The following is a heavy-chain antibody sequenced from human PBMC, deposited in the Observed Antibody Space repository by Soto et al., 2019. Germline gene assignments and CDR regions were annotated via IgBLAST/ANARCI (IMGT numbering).Heavy chain of an antibody. V-gene: IGHV3-15*01. Sequence: EVQLVESGGGLVKPGGSLSLSCAASGFTFSNVWMSWVRQAPGKGLEWVGRIKRRAAGGTTDYATPVRGRFTVSRDDSKNTLYLQMDSLKTEDTAVYYCTAEYCSGGSCYSVVYWGQGTLVTVSS. D-gene: IGHD2-15*01. CDR2: IKRRAAGGTT. J-gene: IGHJ4*02. CDR1: GFTFSNVW. CDR3: TAEYCSGGSCYSVVY.